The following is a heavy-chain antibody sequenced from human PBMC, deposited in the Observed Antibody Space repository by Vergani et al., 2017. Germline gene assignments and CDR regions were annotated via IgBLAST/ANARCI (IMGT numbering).Heavy chain of an antibody. V-gene: IGHV1-2*02. CDR3: ARVKGGY. D-gene: IGHD3-16*01. Sequence: QVQLVQSGAEVKKPGASVKVSCKASGYTFTSYDINWVRQATGQGLEWMGWINPNSGGTKYAQKFQGRVTMTRDTSISTAYMELSRLTSDDTAVYYCARVKGGYWGQGTLVTVSS. CDR1: GYTFTSYD. CDR2: INPNSGGT. J-gene: IGHJ4*02.